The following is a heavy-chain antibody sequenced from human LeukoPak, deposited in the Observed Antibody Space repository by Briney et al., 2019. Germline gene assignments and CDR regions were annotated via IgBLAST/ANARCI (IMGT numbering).Heavy chain of an antibody. V-gene: IGHV5-51*01. CDR3: ARQGLYCSSTSCYDPYAFDI. D-gene: IGHD2-2*01. CDR2: IYPGDSDT. Sequence: GESLKISCKGSGYSFTSYWIGWVRQMPGKGLEWMGIIYPGDSDTRYSPSFQGQVTISADKSISTAYLQWSSLKASDTAMYYCARQGLYCSSTSCYDPYAFDIWGQGTMVTVSS. J-gene: IGHJ3*02. CDR1: GYSFTSYW.